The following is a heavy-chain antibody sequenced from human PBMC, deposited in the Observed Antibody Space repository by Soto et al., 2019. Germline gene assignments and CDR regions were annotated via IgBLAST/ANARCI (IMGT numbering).Heavy chain of an antibody. D-gene: IGHD2-8*01. V-gene: IGHV3-72*01. CDR1: GFTFSDHY. Sequence: EVQLVESGGGLVQPGGSLRLSCAASGFTFSDHYMDWVRQAPGKGLEWVGRIRNKANSSSTQYAASVKGRFTISRDDSKTSLSPLTHSLPTEATAVYYCTRVRIYADASGRPFDIWGKGTVVTVSS. J-gene: IGHJ3*02. CDR2: IRNKANSSST. CDR3: TRVRIYADASGRPFDI.